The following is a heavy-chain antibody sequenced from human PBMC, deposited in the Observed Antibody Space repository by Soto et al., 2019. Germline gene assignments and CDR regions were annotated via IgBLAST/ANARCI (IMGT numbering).Heavy chain of an antibody. CDR2: ISAYNGNT. D-gene: IGHD3-3*01. V-gene: IGHV1-18*01. CDR1: GYTFTSYG. Sequence: ASVKVSCKASGYTFTSYGISWVRQAPGQGLEWMGWISAYNGNTNYAQKLQGRVTRTTDTSTSKAYMELRSLRSDDTAVYYCATSPTSMYFWSGFDYWGQGTLVTVSS. J-gene: IGHJ4*02. CDR3: ATSPTSMYFWSGFDY.